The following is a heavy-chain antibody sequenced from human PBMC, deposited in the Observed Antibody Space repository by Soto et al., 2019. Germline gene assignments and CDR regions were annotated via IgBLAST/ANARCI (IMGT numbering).Heavy chain of an antibody. J-gene: IGHJ6*02. CDR1: GFTFSDYY. CDR3: ARVVTANYYYYGMDV. CDR2: ISSSGSTI. Sequence: GGSLRLSCAASGFTFSDYYMSWIRQAPGKGLEWVSYISSSGSTIYYAYSVKGRFTISRDNAKNSLYLQMNSLRAEDMAVYYCARVVTANYYYYGMDVWGQGTTVTVS. D-gene: IGHD2-21*02. V-gene: IGHV3-11*01.